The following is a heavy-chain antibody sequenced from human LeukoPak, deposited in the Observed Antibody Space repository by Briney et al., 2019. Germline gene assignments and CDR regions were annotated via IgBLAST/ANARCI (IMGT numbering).Heavy chain of an antibody. J-gene: IGHJ4*02. Sequence: PGGSLRLSCAASGFTVNTYIMHWVRQAPGKGLVWVSRLDTDEKITTYADSVKGRFTISRDNAKNMLYLQMNGLRVEDTAVYYCVRDKDGYNFWGQGTLVTVSS. CDR2: LDTDEKIT. D-gene: IGHD5-24*01. V-gene: IGHV3-74*01. CDR3: VRDKDGYNF. CDR1: GFTVNTYI.